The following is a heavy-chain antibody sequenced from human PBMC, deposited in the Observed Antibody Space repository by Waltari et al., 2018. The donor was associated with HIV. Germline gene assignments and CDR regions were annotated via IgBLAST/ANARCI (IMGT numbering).Heavy chain of an antibody. CDR2: ISGSVGST. J-gene: IGHJ3*02. Sequence: EVQLLESGGGLVQPGGSLRLSCAASGFTFSSYAMSWVRQAPGKGLEWVSAISGSVGSTYYADSGKGRFTISRDNAKNTLYLQMNSLRAEDTAVYYCAKRGQAIFGVVIHDAFDIWGQGTMVTVSS. D-gene: IGHD3-3*01. CDR3: AKRGQAIFGVVIHDAFDI. CDR1: GFTFSSYA. V-gene: IGHV3-23*01.